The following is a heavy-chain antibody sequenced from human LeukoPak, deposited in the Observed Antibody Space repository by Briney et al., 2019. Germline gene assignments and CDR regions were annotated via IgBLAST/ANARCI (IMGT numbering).Heavy chain of an antibody. Sequence: GGSLRLSCAASGFSVSGNYMSWVRQAPGKGLEWVSVIYSGGSTYYADSVEGRFTISRDDSKNTVYLQMNSLRPEDTAVYYCARDGSQWLDIYWGQGTLVTVSS. CDR2: IYSGGST. CDR1: GFSVSGNY. D-gene: IGHD3-22*01. CDR3: ARDGSQWLDIY. V-gene: IGHV3-66*01. J-gene: IGHJ4*02.